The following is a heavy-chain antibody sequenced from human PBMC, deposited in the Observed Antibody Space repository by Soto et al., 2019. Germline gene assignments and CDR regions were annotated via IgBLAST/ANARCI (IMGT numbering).Heavy chain of an antibody. CDR2: INYSGST. V-gene: IGHV4-59*01. CDR3: ARENYYALDY. CDR1: SGSISSYN. Sequence: SETLSLTCTVSSGSISSYNWNGVRQPPGKGLEWIGFINYSGSTHYNPSLKSRVTISLDTSKNQFSLKLNSVTAADTAVYYCARENYYALDYWGPGTLVTVS. D-gene: IGHD3-10*01. J-gene: IGHJ4*02.